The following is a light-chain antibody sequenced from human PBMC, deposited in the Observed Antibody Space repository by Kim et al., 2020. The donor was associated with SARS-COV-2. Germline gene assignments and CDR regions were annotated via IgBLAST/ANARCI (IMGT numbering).Light chain of an antibody. CDR1: QSVSSN. V-gene: IGKV3-15*01. Sequence: SPGERATLSCRASQSVSSNLAWYQQKPGQAPGILIYGASTRATGIPAKFSGSGSGTEFTLTISSLQSEDFAVYYCQQYNNWPPWTFGQGTKVEIK. CDR3: QQYNNWPPWT. J-gene: IGKJ1*01. CDR2: GAS.